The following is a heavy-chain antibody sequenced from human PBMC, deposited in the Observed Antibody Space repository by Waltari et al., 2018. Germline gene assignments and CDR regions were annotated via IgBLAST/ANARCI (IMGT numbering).Heavy chain of an antibody. Sequence: QVQLVESGGGVVQPGGSLRLSCAASGFSLSSYAIYWVRQAPGKGLEWVSLISFDGSNKNHADSVRGRFTISRDSSKVYLVMNSLRPEDTAIYYCARGPGGYSGFFDYWGQGILVTVSS. V-gene: IGHV3-30*03. D-gene: IGHD5-12*01. CDR2: ISFDGSNK. CDR1: GFSLSSYA. J-gene: IGHJ4*02. CDR3: ARGPGGYSGFFDY.